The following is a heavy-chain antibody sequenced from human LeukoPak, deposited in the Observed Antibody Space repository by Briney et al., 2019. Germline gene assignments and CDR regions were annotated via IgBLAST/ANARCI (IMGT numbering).Heavy chain of an antibody. Sequence: GGSLRLSYAACGFTFSSYSMTWLRQAPGKGLEWVSSMSSGSSYIYYADSVRGRFTISRDNAQNSLYLLMNSLRAEDTAVYYCASSQPTGVSRMFGLQWGEGTLVTVSS. CDR1: GFTFSSYS. CDR3: ASSQPTGVSRMFGLQ. CDR2: MSSGSSYI. D-gene: IGHD3/OR15-3a*01. V-gene: IGHV3-21*01. J-gene: IGHJ4*02.